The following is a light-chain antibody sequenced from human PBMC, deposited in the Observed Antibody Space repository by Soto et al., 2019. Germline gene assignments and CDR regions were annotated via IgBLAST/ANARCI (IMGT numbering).Light chain of an antibody. Sequence: QSVLTQPPSASGSPGQSVTISCTGTSSDVGGYNYVSWYQQHPGKAPKLMIYEVSERPSGVSARFSASKSGNTASLTVSGLQAEDEADYYCSSFTSSGNLVFGAGTKLTVL. V-gene: IGLV2-8*01. CDR2: EVS. CDR1: SSDVGGYNY. J-gene: IGLJ3*02. CDR3: SSFTSSGNLV.